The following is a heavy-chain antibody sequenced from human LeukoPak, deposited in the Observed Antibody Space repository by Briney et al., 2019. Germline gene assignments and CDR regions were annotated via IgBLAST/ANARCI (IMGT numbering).Heavy chain of an antibody. CDR2: ISSSSSYI. D-gene: IGHD2-21*02. CDR1: GFTFSSYS. CDR3: ARDWSVVVTAIPRGRFDP. V-gene: IGHV3-21*01. J-gene: IGHJ5*02. Sequence: GGSLRLSCAASGFTFSSYSVNWVRQAPGKGLEWVSSISSSSSYIYYADSVKGRFTISRDNAKNSLYLQMNSLRAEDTAVYYCARDWSVVVTAIPRGRFDPWGQGTLVTVSS.